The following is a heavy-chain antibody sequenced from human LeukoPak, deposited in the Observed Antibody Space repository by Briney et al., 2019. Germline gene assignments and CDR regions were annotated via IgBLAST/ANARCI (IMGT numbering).Heavy chain of an antibody. CDR2: IRLDSGSI. J-gene: IGHJ2*01. D-gene: IGHD3-22*01. CDR3: AKASGSSGYYYWYFDL. V-gene: IGHV3-9*03. Sequence: GRSLRLSCAASGFPFDAYAMHCVRQAPGRGLEWVSGIRLDSGSIGYADSVKGRFTISRDNAKNSLYLQMNSLRAEDMAFYYCAKASGSSGYYYWYFDLWGRGTLVTVSS. CDR1: GFPFDAYA.